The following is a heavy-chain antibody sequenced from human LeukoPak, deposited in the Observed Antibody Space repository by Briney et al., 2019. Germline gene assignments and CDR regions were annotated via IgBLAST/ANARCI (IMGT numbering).Heavy chain of an antibody. CDR3: ATVSFRGSYQFDY. V-gene: IGHV1-24*01. Sequence: ASVTASCKVSGYTLTELSMRWVRQAPGKGLEWMGGFDPEDGETIYAQKFQGRVTMTEDTSTDTAYMELSSLRSEDTAVYYCATVSFRGSYQFDYWGQGTLVTVSS. D-gene: IGHD1-26*01. J-gene: IGHJ4*02. CDR1: GYTLTELS. CDR2: FDPEDGET.